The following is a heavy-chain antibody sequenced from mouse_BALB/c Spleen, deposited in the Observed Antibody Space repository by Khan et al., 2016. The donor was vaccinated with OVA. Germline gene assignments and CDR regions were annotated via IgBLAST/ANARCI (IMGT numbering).Heavy chain of an antibody. CDR1: GFSLTTYG. CDR3: AKFSPDYYSMDY. J-gene: IGHJ4*01. CDR2: IWGDGST. Sequence: QVQLEESGPGLVAPSQSLSITCSISGFSLTTYGVNWVRQPPGKGLEWLGVIWGDGSTHYHSTLKSRLIISKDNSKRQVFLTLNSLQTDDTATYSCAKFSPDYYSMDYWGQGTSVTVSS. D-gene: IGHD6-2*01. V-gene: IGHV2-3*01.